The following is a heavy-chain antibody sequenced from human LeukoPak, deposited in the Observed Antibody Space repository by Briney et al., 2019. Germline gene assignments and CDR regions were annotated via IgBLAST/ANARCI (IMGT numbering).Heavy chain of an antibody. Sequence: ASVMVFCRASGDTFTSYYMHWVRHAPAQGLEWMGIINPSGGSTSYAQKFQGRVTLTRDTSTSAGYMELSCMRPEDTAVYYCAREGITGTTYFDYWGQGTLVTVSS. J-gene: IGHJ4*02. V-gene: IGHV1-46*01. CDR2: INPSGGST. D-gene: IGHD1-7*01. CDR3: AREGITGTTYFDY. CDR1: GDTFTSYY.